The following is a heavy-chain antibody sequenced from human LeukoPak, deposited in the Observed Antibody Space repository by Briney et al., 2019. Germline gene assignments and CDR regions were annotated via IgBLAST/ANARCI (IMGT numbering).Heavy chain of an antibody. CDR1: GFTFSSYW. D-gene: IGHD6-13*01. CDR2: ISSSSSTI. CDR3: ARGGSSWPLPFDY. Sequence: GGSLRLSCAASGFTFSSYWMSWVRQAPGKGLEWVSYISSSSSTIYYADSVKGRFTISRDNAKNSLYLQMNSLRAEDTAVYYCARGGSSWPLPFDYWGQGTLVTVSS. J-gene: IGHJ4*02. V-gene: IGHV3-48*01.